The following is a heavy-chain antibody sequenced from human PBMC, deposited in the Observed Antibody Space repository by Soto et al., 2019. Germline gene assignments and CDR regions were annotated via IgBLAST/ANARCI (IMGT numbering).Heavy chain of an antibody. CDR3: AKDPSYCSGGSCRYYYYYGMDV. J-gene: IGHJ6*02. Sequence: GGSLRLSCAASGFTFSSYWVSWVRQAPGKGLEWVSAISGSGGSTYYADSVKGRFTISRDNSKNTLYLQMNSLRAEDTAVYYCAKDPSYCSGGSCRYYYYYGMDVWGQGTTVTVSS. CDR1: GFTFSSYW. D-gene: IGHD2-15*01. CDR2: ISGSGGST. V-gene: IGHV3-23*01.